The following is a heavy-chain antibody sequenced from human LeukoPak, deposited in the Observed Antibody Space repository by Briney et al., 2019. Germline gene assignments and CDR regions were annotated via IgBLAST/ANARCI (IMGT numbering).Heavy chain of an antibody. Sequence: ASVKVSCKASGYTFTGYYMHWVRQAPGQGLEWMGWINPNSGGTNYAQRFQGRVTMTRDTSISTAYMELSRLRSDDTAVYYCARGGYGDYYYYYMDVWGKGTTVTISS. J-gene: IGHJ6*03. CDR3: ARGGYGDYYYYYMDV. D-gene: IGHD4-17*01. V-gene: IGHV1-2*02. CDR1: GYTFTGYY. CDR2: INPNSGGT.